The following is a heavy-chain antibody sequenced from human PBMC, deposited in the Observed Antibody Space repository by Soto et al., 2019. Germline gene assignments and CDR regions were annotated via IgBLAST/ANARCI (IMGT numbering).Heavy chain of an antibody. CDR2: ISYDGSKK. Sequence: QVQLVESGGGVVQPGRSLRLSCAASGFTFSSYAMHWVRQAAGKGLEWVAVISYDGSKKYYADSVKGRFAISRDNSKNTLYLQMNSLRGEDTAVYYCAKAGGYNYEIDYWGQGTLVTVSS. V-gene: IGHV3-30*18. CDR1: GFTFSSYA. J-gene: IGHJ4*02. D-gene: IGHD5-18*01. CDR3: AKAGGYNYEIDY.